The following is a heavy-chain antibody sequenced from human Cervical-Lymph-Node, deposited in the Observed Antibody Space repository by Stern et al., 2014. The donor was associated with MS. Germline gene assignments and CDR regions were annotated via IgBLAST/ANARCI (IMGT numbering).Heavy chain of an antibody. V-gene: IGHV2-5*02. CDR1: GFSLSTIGAG. CDR2: IYWDDDK. D-gene: IGHD4/OR15-4a*01. Sequence: QVTLRESGPTLVKPTQTLTLTCSFSGFSLSTIGAGVGWIRQPPGEALEWLALIYWDDDKRYSPSLKSRLNIAKDTSKNQVVLTMTNMDPVDTATYYCAHRREASVGAYFDYWGQGIMVTVS. CDR3: AHRREASVGAYFDY. J-gene: IGHJ4*02.